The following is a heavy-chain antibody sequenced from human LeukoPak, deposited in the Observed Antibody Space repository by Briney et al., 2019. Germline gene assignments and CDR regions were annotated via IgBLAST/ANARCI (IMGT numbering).Heavy chain of an antibody. Sequence: GGSLRLSCAASGFTVSSNYMSWVRQAPGKGLEWVSVIYSGGSTYYADSVKGRFTISRDNSKNTLYLQMNSLRAEDTAVYYCANHGSGSAYGYWGQGTLVTVSS. CDR2: IYSGGST. D-gene: IGHD3-10*01. V-gene: IGHV3-53*01. CDR1: GFTVSSNY. J-gene: IGHJ4*02. CDR3: ANHGSGSAYGY.